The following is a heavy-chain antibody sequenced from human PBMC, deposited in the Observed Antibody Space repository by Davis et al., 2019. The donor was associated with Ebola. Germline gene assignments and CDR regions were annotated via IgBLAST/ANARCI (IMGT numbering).Heavy chain of an antibody. Sequence: PSETLSLTCTVSGGSISSGDYYWSWIRQPPGKGLEWIGEINHSGSTNYNPSLKSRVTISVDTSKNQFSLKLSSVTAADTAVYYCARRSPMVRGVITYNWFDPWGQGTLVTVSS. J-gene: IGHJ5*02. V-gene: IGHV4-39*07. CDR2: INHSGST. CDR3: ARRSPMVRGVITYNWFDP. D-gene: IGHD3-10*01. CDR1: GGSISSGDYY.